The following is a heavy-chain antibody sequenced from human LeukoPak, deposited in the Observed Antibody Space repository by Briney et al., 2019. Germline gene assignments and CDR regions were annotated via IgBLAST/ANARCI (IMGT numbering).Heavy chain of an antibody. CDR1: GYSFTNYW. CDR2: IYPGDSDT. V-gene: IGHV5-51*01. Sequence: GESLKISCNASGYSFTNYWIAWVLQMPGKGLEWMVIIYPGDSDTRYSPSFQGQLTISSNKSISTAHLQQISRMTTDTTTVYCSSRAAAGHASEYFQHWGQGTLVTVSS. J-gene: IGHJ1*01. CDR3: SSRAAAGHASEYFQH. D-gene: IGHD6-13*01.